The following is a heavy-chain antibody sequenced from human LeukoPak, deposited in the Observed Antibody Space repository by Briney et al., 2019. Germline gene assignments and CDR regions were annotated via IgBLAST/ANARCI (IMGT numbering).Heavy chain of an antibody. Sequence: LGESLKISCKGSGYSFTSYWIGWVRQMPGKGLEWMGIIYPGDSDTRYSPSFQSQVTFSADKSISTTYLQWSSLKASDTAMYYCARLPGYCTGGSCYFDYWGQGTLVTVSS. J-gene: IGHJ4*02. CDR3: ARLPGYCTGGSCYFDY. D-gene: IGHD2-15*01. CDR1: GYSFTSYW. V-gene: IGHV5-51*01. CDR2: IYPGDSDT.